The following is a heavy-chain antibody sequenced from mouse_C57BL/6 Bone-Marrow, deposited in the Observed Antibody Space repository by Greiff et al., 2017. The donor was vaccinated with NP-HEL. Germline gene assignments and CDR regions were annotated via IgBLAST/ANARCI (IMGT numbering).Heavy chain of an antibody. V-gene: IGHV1-7*01. D-gene: IGHD2-10*02. CDR3: ARRGYGNPYAMDY. CDR1: GYTFTSYW. J-gene: IGHJ4*01. CDR2: INPSTGYT. Sequence: QVQLQQSGAELAKPGASVKMSCKASGYTFTSYWMHWVKQRPGQGLEWIGYINPSTGYTEYNQKFKDKATLTADKSSSTAYMQLSSLTSEDSAVYYCARRGYGNPYAMDYWGQGTSVTVSS.